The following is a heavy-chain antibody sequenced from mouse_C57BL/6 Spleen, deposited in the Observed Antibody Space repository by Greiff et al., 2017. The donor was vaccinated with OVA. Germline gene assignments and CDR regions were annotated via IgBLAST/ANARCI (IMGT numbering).Heavy chain of an antibody. V-gene: IGHV1-77*01. J-gene: IGHJ2*01. CDR1: GYTFTDYY. Sequence: VKVVESGAELVKPGASVKISCKASGYTFTDYYINWVKQRPGQGLEWIGKIGPGSGSTYYNEKFKGKATLTADKSSSTAYMQLSRLTSEDSAVYFCARSRYYYGSSYEDYFDYWGQGTTLTVSS. D-gene: IGHD1-1*01. CDR3: ARSRYYYGSSYEDYFDY. CDR2: IGPGSGST.